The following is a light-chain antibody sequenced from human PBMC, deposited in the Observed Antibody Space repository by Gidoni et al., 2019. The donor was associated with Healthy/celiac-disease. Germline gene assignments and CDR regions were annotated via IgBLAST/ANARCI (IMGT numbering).Light chain of an antibody. V-gene: IGKV1-39*01. CDR3: QRSYNIPLT. Sequence: DIQITQSPSALSASVGARVTITCRASRSISTHLNWSQQKPGKAPKLLNYAATNSHSGAPSRCSGRGSGTDFTITISSLQPEDFATYYWQRSYNIPLTFGGGTKVEIK. CDR1: RSISTH. J-gene: IGKJ4*01. CDR2: AAT.